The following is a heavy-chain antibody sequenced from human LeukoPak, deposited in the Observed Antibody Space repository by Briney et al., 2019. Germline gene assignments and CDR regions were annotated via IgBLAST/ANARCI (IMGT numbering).Heavy chain of an antibody. Sequence: PGGCLRLSCAASGFTFSSYSMNWVRQAPGKGLEWVSSIINSSSYIYYADSVKGRFTITRDNAKNSLYLQMNSLRAEDTAVYYCARDSSPWYYYDRSGSNGFDPWGQGTLVTVSS. D-gene: IGHD3-22*01. CDR2: IINSSSYI. J-gene: IGHJ5*02. CDR3: ARDSSPWYYYDRSGSNGFDP. V-gene: IGHV3-21*01. CDR1: GFTFSSYS.